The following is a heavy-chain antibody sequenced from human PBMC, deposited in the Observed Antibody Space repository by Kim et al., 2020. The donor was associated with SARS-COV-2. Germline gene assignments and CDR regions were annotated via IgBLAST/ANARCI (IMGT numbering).Heavy chain of an antibody. J-gene: IGHJ6*01. CDR3: ARGPWSRVRGVTYSYYGMDV. D-gene: IGHD3-10*02. CDR1: GFTFSSCA. Sequence: GGSLILSCAASGFTFSSCAIHWVRQAPGKGLDLVAVISFDGSNKNYADSVKGRFDISRDNSKNTLYLQMNSLRAEATALYYCARGPWSRVRGVTYSYYGMDVWGQGTTVTVSS. V-gene: IGHV3-30*09. CDR2: ISFDGSNK.